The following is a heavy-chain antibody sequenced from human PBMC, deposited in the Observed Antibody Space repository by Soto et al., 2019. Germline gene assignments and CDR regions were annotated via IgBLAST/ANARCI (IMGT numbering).Heavy chain of an antibody. Sequence: WGSLRLSCAASGFCFITHALTFFRHAPGKGLEWLSSITNTGLTTHYADSVKGRFTISRENSRNTLHLQMNNLRVDDTAIYYCAKGFDYGDTKHIDHWGQGTLVTVSS. CDR2: ITNTGLTT. D-gene: IGHD4-17*01. CDR3: AKGFDYGDTKHIDH. V-gene: IGHV3-23*01. J-gene: IGHJ4*02. CDR1: GFCFITHA.